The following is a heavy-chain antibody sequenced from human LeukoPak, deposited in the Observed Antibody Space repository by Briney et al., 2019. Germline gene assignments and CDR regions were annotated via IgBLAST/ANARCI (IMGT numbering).Heavy chain of an antibody. CDR2: IYPGDSDT. V-gene: IGHV5-51*01. CDR3: VRSPYADY. CDR1: GYNFTSYW. Sequence: GESLKISRKDSGYNFTSYWIGWVRQMPGKGLEWMGIIYPGDSDTRYSPSFQGQVTISADKSISTAYLQWSSLKASDTAIYYCVRSPYADYWGQGTLVTVSS. D-gene: IGHD3-16*01. J-gene: IGHJ4*02.